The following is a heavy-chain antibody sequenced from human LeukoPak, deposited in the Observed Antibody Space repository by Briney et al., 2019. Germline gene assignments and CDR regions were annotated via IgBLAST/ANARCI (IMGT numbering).Heavy chain of an antibody. CDR2: IFYSGSS. CDR1: GDSLNSYY. V-gene: IGHV4-59*01. Sequence: SETLSLTCTVSGDSLNSYYWSWIRQPPGEGLQWIGYIFYSGSSNYNASPRSRVAISVDSSKKQLSLKLTSVTAADTASYYFAGRAARFFGYWGQGILVTVSS. D-gene: IGHD6-25*01. J-gene: IGHJ4*02. CDR3: AGRAARFFGY.